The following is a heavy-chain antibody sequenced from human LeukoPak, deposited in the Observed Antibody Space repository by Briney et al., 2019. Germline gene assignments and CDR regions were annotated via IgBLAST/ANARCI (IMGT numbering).Heavy chain of an antibody. V-gene: IGHV3-23*01. CDR2: ITGRGGTT. Sequence: GGSLRLSCAASGFTFSTYAMSWVRHARGKGRECGSAITGRGGTTYYADSVKGRFTISRDNSENTLYLQMNSLRAEDTAVYYCAKGGWLDNWGQGTLVTVSS. CDR1: GFTFSTYA. J-gene: IGHJ4*02. CDR3: AKGGWLDN. D-gene: IGHD5-12*01.